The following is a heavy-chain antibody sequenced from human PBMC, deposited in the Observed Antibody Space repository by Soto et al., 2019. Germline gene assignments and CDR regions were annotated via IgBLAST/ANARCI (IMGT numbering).Heavy chain of an antibody. J-gene: IGHJ6*02. CDR3: ATGWGVRYYDFWSGYSRGIYGIDV. Sequence: QVQLQQWGAGLLKPSETLSLTCAVYGGSFSGYYWSWIRQPPGKGLEWIGEINHSGSTNYNPSLKSRVTISVDTSKNQFSLKLSSVTAADTAVYYCATGWGVRYYDFWSGYSRGIYGIDVWGQGTTVTVSS. V-gene: IGHV4-34*01. CDR1: GGSFSGYY. CDR2: INHSGST. D-gene: IGHD3-3*01.